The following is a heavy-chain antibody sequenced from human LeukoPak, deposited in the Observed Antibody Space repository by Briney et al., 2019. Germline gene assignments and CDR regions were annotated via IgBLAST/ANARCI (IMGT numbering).Heavy chain of an antibody. CDR3: ARGVEPLAANTLAY. CDR1: GFTFSDYA. V-gene: IGHV3-23*01. CDR2: ISYGGQNT. D-gene: IGHD1-14*01. Sequence: GGSLRLSCAASGFTFSDYAMNWVRQAPGKGLEWVTGISYGGQNTFYADSVKGRFTISRDNLRNTLNLALNSLRAEDTAVYYCARGVEPLAANTLAYWGQGTLVTVSS. J-gene: IGHJ4*02.